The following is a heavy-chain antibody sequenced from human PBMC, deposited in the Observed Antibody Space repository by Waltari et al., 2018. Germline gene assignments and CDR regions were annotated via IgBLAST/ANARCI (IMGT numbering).Heavy chain of an antibody. CDR3: ARQSYYDESGHD. Sequence: QLQLQESGPGLVKPSETLSLTCTVSGGSISSSAYYWVWIRQPPGKGLEWIGSIEYSRTTSYNPSLNSRVTISVYTSKSQFSLNLSSVTAADTAIYYCARQSYYDESGHDWGQGTLVTVSS. CDR1: GGSISSSAYY. V-gene: IGHV4-39*01. CDR2: IEYSRTT. D-gene: IGHD3-22*01. J-gene: IGHJ4*02.